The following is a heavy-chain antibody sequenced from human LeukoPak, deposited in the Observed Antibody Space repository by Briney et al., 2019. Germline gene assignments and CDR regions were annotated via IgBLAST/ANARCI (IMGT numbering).Heavy chain of an antibody. CDR1: GFTVSSNY. V-gene: IGHV3-53*01. CDR2: IYSGGST. J-gene: IGHJ3*02. D-gene: IGHD1-26*01. Sequence: GGSLRLSCAASGFTVSSNYMSWVRQAPGKGLEWVSVIYSGGSTYYADSVKGRFTISRDNSKNTLYLQMNSLRAEDTAVYYCARPGIVGSYGGAFDIWSQGTMVTVSS. CDR3: ARPGIVGSYGGAFDI.